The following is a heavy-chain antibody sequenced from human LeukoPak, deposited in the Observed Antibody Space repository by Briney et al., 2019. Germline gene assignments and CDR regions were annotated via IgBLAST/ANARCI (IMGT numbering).Heavy chain of an antibody. CDR3: ARSPLRVEGSYYFDY. J-gene: IGHJ4*02. CDR2: IIPILGIA. CDR1: GGTFSSYA. Sequence: SVKVSCKASGGTFSSYAISWVRQAPGQGLEWMGRIIPILGIANYAQKLQGRVTITADKSTSTAYMELSSLRSEDTAVYYCARSPLRVEGSYYFDYWGQGTLVTVSS. D-gene: IGHD3-22*01. V-gene: IGHV1-69*04.